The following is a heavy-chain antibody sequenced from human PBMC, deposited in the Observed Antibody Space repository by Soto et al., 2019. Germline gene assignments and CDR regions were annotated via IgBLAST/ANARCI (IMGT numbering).Heavy chain of an antibody. CDR1: GYTFTGYY. V-gene: IGHV1-2*04. CDR2: INPNSGGT. CDR3: ARDHVTWFGELLPNYYYYYGMDV. J-gene: IGHJ6*02. Sequence: ASVKVSCKASGYTFTGYYMHWVRQAPGQGLAWMGWINPNSGGTNYAQKFQGWVTMTRDTSISTAYMELSRLRSDDTAVYYCARDHVTWFGELLPNYYYYYGMDVWGQGTTVTVSS. D-gene: IGHD3-10*01.